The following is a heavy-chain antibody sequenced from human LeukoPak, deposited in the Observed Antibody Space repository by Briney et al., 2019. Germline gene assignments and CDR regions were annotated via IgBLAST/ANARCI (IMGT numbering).Heavy chain of an antibody. J-gene: IGHJ4*02. Sequence: GGSLRLSCAASGFTFSSYAMSWVRQAPGKGLEWVSAISGSGGSTYYADSVKGRFTISRDNSKNTLYLQMNSLRAEDTAVYYCAKDLVPDNWGQEFDYWGQGTLVTVSS. CDR2: ISGSGGST. V-gene: IGHV3-23*01. CDR3: AKDLVPDNWGQEFDY. D-gene: IGHD7-27*01. CDR1: GFTFSSYA.